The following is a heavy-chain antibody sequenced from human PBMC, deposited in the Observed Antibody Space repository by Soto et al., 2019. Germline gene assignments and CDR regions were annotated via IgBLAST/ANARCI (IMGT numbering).Heavy chain of an antibody. Sequence: SETLSLTCAVHGGSFSGYYWSWIRQPPGKGLEWIGEINHSGSTNYNPSLKSRVTISVDTSKNQFSLKLSSVTAADTAVYYCARGRPRIQLEGRGYYYYYGMDVWGQGTTVTVSS. CDR1: GGSFSGYY. J-gene: IGHJ6*02. V-gene: IGHV4-34*01. CDR3: ARGRPRIQLEGRGYYYYYGMDV. D-gene: IGHD1-1*01. CDR2: INHSGST.